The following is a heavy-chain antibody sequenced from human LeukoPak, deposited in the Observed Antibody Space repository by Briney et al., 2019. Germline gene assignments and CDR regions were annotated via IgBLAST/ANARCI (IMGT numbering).Heavy chain of an antibody. D-gene: IGHD6-13*01. CDR3: ARLEQQQLVDY. V-gene: IGHV4-39*01. CDR1: GGSISSSSYY. Sequence: SETLSLTCTVSGGSISSSSYYWGWIRQPPGKGLEWIGSIYYSGSTYYNPSLKSRVTISVDTSKNQFSLKLSPVTAADTAVYYCARLEQQQLVDYWGQGTLVTVSS. CDR2: IYYSGST. J-gene: IGHJ4*02.